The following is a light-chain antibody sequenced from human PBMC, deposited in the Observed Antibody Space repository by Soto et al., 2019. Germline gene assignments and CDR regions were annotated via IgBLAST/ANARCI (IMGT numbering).Light chain of an antibody. CDR2: AAS. J-gene: IGKJ2*01. CDR3: QRSYSTHT. V-gene: IGKV1-39*01. Sequence: DIQMTQSPSSLSASVGDRVTITCRASQSISSYLNWYQQKPGKAPKLLIYAASSLQSGVPSRFSGSGSGTDFTLTISSLQPEDFATYYWQRSYSTHTFDQGTKLEIK. CDR1: QSISSY.